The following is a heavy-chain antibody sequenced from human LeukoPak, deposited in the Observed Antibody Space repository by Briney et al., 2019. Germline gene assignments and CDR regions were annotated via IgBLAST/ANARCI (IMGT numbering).Heavy chain of an antibody. CDR2: ISYDGSNK. CDR1: GFTFSSYA. V-gene: IGHV3-30-3*01. D-gene: IGHD3-10*01. CDR3: IEGIQVFRGNYYYYYGMDV. Sequence: PGRSLRLSCAASGFTFSSYAMHWVRQAPGKGLEWVAVISYDGSNKYYADSVKGRFTISRDNSKNTLYLQMNSLRAEDTAVYYCIEGIQVFRGNYYYYYGMDVWGQGTTVTVSS. J-gene: IGHJ6*02.